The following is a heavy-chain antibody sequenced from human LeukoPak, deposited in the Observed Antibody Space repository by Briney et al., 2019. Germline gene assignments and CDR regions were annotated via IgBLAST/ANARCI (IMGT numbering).Heavy chain of an antibody. Sequence: SQTLSLTCTVSGASINSSPYYWTWIRQPAGKGLEWIGHIFTTGPGSYNPSLRSRVTISRDTSKNEFSLSLNSVTAADTAVYHCAGSWNAERSFDPWGQGTLVTVSS. D-gene: IGHD1-1*01. V-gene: IGHV4-61*09. J-gene: IGHJ5*02. CDR1: GASINSSPYY. CDR2: IFTTGPG. CDR3: AGSWNAERSFDP.